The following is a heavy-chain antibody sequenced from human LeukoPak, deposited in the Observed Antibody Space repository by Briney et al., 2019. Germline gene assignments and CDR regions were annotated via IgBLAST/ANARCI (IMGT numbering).Heavy chain of an antibody. J-gene: IGHJ4*02. CDR1: GFTFSSYE. Sequence: PGGSLGFSCAASGFTFSSYEMNWVRQAPGKGLEWVSYISGSGSYIYDADSVKGRFTISRDNAKSLLYLQMNSLRAEDTAVYYCARSTVGVDYWGQGTLVTVSS. CDR3: ARSTVGVDY. D-gene: IGHD4-23*01. CDR2: ISGSGSYI. V-gene: IGHV3-48*03.